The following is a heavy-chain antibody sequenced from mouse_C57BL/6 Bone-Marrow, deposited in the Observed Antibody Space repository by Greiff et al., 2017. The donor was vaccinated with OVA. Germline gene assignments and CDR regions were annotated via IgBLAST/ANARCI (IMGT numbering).Heavy chain of an antibody. CDR2: IHPNSGST. V-gene: IGHV1-64*01. Sequence: QVHVKQSGAELVKPGASVKLSCKASGYTFTSYWMHWVKQRPGQGLEWIGTIHPNSGSTNYNEKFKSKVTLTVDKSSSTAYMQLSSLTSEDSAVYYCASEDYTGAYWGQGTLVTVSA. D-gene: IGHD1-1*01. CDR3: ASEDYTGAY. CDR1: GYTFTSYW. J-gene: IGHJ3*01.